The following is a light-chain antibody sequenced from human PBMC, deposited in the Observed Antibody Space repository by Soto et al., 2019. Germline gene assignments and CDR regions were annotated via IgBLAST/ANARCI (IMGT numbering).Light chain of an antibody. CDR3: SSYTGSSINTVV. CDR2: EVS. Sequence: QSVLTQPASVSGSPGQSITISCTGSSSDVGGYNYVSWYQQHPGKAPKLMIFEVSNRPSGVSNRFSGSKSGNTASLTISGLQAEYEADYYCSSYTGSSINTVVFGGGTKLTVL. CDR1: SSDVGGYNY. V-gene: IGLV2-14*01. J-gene: IGLJ2*01.